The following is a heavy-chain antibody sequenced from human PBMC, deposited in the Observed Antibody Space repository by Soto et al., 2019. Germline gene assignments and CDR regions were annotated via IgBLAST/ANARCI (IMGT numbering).Heavy chain of an antibody. V-gene: IGHV3-23*01. D-gene: IGHD3-22*01. CDR3: ATMRGFFEF. CDR2: ITGSGDKT. J-gene: IGHJ4*02. CDR1: AFRFSSYS. Sequence: VGSLRLSCAATSAFRFSSYSMSWVRQTPGKGLEWVSAITGSGDKTYYADSVKGRFTISRDNSKNTHYLQMSSLRAEDTAIYYCATMRGFFEFWGQGTLVTVSS.